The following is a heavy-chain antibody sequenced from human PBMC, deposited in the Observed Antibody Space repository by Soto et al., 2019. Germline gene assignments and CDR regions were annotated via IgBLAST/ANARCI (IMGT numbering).Heavy chain of an antibody. CDR1: GGSFSGYY. V-gene: IGHV4-34*01. D-gene: IGHD2-2*01. J-gene: IGHJ6*03. Sequence: PSETLSLTCAVYGGSFSGYYWNWIRQPPGKGLEWIGEINHSGSTNYNPSLKSRVTISTDTSKNQFSLKLTSMTAADTAVYYCARASSSSPIGGYYNMDVWGKGTTVTVSS. CDR3: ARASSSSPIGGYYNMDV. CDR2: INHSGST.